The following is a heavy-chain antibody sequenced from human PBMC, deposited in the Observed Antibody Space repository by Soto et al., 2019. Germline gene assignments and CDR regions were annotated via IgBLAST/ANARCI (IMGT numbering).Heavy chain of an antibody. Sequence: ASVKVSCKASGYTFTGYYMHWVRQAPGQGLEWMGWINPNSGGTNYAQKFQGWVTMTRDTSISTAYMELSRLRSDDTAVYYCAREFRPYSSAYFDYWGQGTLVTVS. CDR3: AREFRPYSSAYFDY. V-gene: IGHV1-2*04. J-gene: IGHJ4*02. CDR1: GYTFTGYY. CDR2: INPNSGGT. D-gene: IGHD6-25*01.